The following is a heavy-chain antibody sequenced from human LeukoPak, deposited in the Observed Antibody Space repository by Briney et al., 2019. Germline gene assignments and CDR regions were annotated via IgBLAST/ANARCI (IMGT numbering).Heavy chain of an antibody. CDR3: AREVLCSGGSGYDLDY. Sequence: PSQTLSLTCTVSGGSLSSGSYYWRWLRQPAGTGLEWIGRIYTSGSTNYNPSLKSRVTISVDTSKNQFSLKLSSVTAADTAVYYCAREVLCSGGSGYDLDYWGQGTLVTVSS. D-gene: IGHD2-15*01. J-gene: IGHJ4*02. CDR2: IYTSGST. V-gene: IGHV4-61*02. CDR1: GGSLSSGSYY.